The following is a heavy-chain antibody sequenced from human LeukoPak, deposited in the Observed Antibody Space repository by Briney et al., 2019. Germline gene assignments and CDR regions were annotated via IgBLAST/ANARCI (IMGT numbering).Heavy chain of an antibody. V-gene: IGHV3-48*03. J-gene: IGHJ6*04. CDR1: GFTFSSYE. D-gene: IGHD6-19*01. Sequence: PGGSLRLSCAASGFTFSSYEMNWVRQAPGKGLEWVSYISSSGSTIYYADSGKGRFTISRDNAKNSLYLQMNSLRAEDTAVYYCARDFSGWYRGVDYWGKGTTVTVSS. CDR2: ISSSGSTI. CDR3: ARDFSGWYRGVDY.